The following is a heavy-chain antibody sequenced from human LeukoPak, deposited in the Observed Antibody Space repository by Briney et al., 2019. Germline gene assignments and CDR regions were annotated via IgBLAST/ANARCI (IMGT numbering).Heavy chain of an antibody. CDR2: ISGSGRST. V-gene: IGHV3-23*01. CDR1: GFTFNSYA. CDR3: AKDRAAMGDFDY. Sequence: QPGGSLRLSCAASGFTFNSYALTWVRQAPGKGLESVSTISGSGRSTFYAGSVKGRFTISRDNSKNTLYLQMNSLRAEDTAVYYCAKDRAAMGDFDYRGQGTLVTVSS. J-gene: IGHJ4*02. D-gene: IGHD5-18*01.